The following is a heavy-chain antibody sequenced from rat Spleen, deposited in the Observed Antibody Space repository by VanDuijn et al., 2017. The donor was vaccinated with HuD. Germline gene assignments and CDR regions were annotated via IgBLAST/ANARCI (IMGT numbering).Heavy chain of an antibody. CDR2: ITNASGRT. D-gene: IGHD1-12*02. CDR1: GFTFNNYW. J-gene: IGHJ2*01. V-gene: IGHV5-31*01. Sequence: EVQLVESGGGLVQPGGSLKLSCVASGFTFNNYWMTWIRQAPGRGLEWVAFITNASGRTYYSDFVKGRFTISRDTAQNTLYLQMNSLRSEDTATYYCARQSYYYDGSYYYYFDYWGQGVMVTVSS. CDR3: ARQSYYYDGSYYYYFDY.